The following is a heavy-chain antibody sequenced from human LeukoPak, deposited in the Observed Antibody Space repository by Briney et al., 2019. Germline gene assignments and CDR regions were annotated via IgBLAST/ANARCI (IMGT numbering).Heavy chain of an antibody. CDR1: GFTFSSYS. CDR3: ARGPYSYDSSGAFDI. Sequence: NPGGSLRLSCAASGFTFSSYSMNWVRQAPGKGLEWIGEINHSGSTNYNPSLKSRVTISVDTSKNQFSLKLSSVTAADTAVYFCARGPYSYDSSGAFDIWGQGTMVTVSS. J-gene: IGHJ3*02. D-gene: IGHD3-22*01. CDR2: INHSGST. V-gene: IGHV4-34*01.